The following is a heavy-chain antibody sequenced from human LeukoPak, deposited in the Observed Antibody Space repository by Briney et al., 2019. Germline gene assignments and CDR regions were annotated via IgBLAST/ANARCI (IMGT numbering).Heavy chain of an antibody. CDR3: ATQGWFDP. CDR2: INHSGST. J-gene: IGHJ5*02. V-gene: IGHV4-34*01. CDR1: GGSFSDYY. Sequence: SETLSLTCGVYGGSFSDYYWTWIRQPPGKGLEWIGEINHSGSTNYNPSLKSRVTISVDTSKNQFSLRLSSVTAADTAVYYCATQGWFDPWGQGTLVTVSS.